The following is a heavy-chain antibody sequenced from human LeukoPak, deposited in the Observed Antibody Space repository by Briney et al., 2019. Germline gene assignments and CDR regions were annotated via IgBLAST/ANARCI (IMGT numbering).Heavy chain of an antibody. D-gene: IGHD2-2*01. CDR1: GGTFSSYD. Sequence: SVKVSCKASGGTFSSYDISWVRQAPGQGLEWMGGIMPISGTANYAQKFQGRVTITADKPTNTAYMELSSLRSEDTAVYYCASGRTDIVVVPATLRNYYFDYWGQGTLLTVSS. CDR3: ASGRTDIVVVPATLRNYYFDY. V-gene: IGHV1-69*06. CDR2: IMPISGTA. J-gene: IGHJ4*02.